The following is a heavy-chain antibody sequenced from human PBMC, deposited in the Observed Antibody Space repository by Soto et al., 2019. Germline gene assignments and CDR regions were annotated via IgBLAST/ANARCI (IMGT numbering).Heavy chain of an antibody. CDR2: IFDSGST. V-gene: IGHV4-30-4*01. CDR3: ERAFRRYYYYYYMDV. Sequence: SETLSLTCTVSGGSISGGVHSWSWIRQPPGKGLEWIGHIFDSGSTYYNPSLKSRLTISVDTSKNQFSLRLSSVTAADTAVYYCERAFRRYYYYYYMDVWGKGTTVTVSS. CDR1: GGSISGGVHS. J-gene: IGHJ6*03.